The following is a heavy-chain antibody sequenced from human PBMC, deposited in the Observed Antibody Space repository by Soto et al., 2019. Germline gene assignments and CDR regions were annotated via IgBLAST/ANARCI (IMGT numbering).Heavy chain of an antibody. V-gene: IGHV4-39*01. Sequence: SETLSLTCTVSGGSISSSSYYWGWIRQPPGKGLEWIGSIYYSVSTYYNPSLKSRVTISVDTSKNQFSLKLSSVTAADTAVEYCGKKRENDGGSCYYANFFDIWGQGTMFPVS. CDR3: GKKRENDGGSCYYANFFDI. CDR2: IYYSVST. CDR1: GGSISSSSYY. D-gene: IGHD2-15*01. J-gene: IGHJ3*02.